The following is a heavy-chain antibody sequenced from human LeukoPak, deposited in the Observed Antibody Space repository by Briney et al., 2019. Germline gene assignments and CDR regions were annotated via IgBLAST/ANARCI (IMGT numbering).Heavy chain of an antibody. V-gene: IGHV3-21*01. D-gene: IGHD4/OR15-4a*01. CDR3: ARRAGAYSHPYDY. J-gene: IGHJ4*02. CDR2: ISSSSSYI. Sequence: SGGSLRLSCAASGFTFSSYSMNWVRQAPGKGLEWVSSISSSSSYIYYADSVKGRFTISRDNAKNSLYLQMNSLRAEDTAVYYCARRAGAYSHPYDYWGQGTLVTVSS. CDR1: GFTFSSYS.